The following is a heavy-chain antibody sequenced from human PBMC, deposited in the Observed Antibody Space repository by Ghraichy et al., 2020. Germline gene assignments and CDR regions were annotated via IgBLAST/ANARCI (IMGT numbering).Heavy chain of an antibody. J-gene: IGHJ4*02. CDR2: ISDGGDDT. CDR3: AKEKRERRRLTYFDY. D-gene: IGHD1-1*01. Sequence: GESLNISCAASGFTFNNYALNWVRQAPGKGLEWVSSISDGGDDTYYADSVKGRFTISRDSSKHTVFLQMNSLRAEDTATYYCAKEKRERRRLTYFDYWGQGTLVTVSS. CDR1: GFTFNNYA. V-gene: IGHV3-23*01.